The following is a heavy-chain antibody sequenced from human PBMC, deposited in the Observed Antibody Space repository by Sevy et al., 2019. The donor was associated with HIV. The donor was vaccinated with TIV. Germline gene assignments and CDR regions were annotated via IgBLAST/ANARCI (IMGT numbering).Heavy chain of an antibody. D-gene: IGHD3-22*01. CDR1: GFTFSDYY. J-gene: IGHJ3*02. CDR2: ISSSGSII. V-gene: IGHV3-11*01. Sequence: GGSLRLSCAGSGFTFSDYYMSWFRQAPGKGLEWVSYISSSGSIIYYADSVKGRFTISRDNAKNSLYLQMNNPRAEDTAVYYCATEVVVITTDDAFDIWGQGILVTVSS. CDR3: ATEVVVITTDDAFDI.